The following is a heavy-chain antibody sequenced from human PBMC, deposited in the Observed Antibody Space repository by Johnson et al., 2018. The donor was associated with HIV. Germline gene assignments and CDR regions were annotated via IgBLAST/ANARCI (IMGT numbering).Heavy chain of an antibody. Sequence: VQLVESGGGVVQPGRSLRLSCAASGFTFSSYGMHWVRQAPGKGLAWVAVISYDGSNKYYADSVKGRFTISRDNSKNTLYLQMNSLRAEDTAVYYCAKCGDADAFDIWGQGTMVTVSS. CDR2: ISYDGSNK. CDR1: GFTFSSYG. V-gene: IGHV3-30*18. D-gene: IGHD3-10*01. CDR3: AKCGDADAFDI. J-gene: IGHJ3*02.